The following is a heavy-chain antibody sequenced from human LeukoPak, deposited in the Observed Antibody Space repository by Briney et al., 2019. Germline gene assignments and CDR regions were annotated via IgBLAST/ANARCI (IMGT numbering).Heavy chain of an antibody. J-gene: IGHJ4*01. CDR3: ARDVGEVGATGLFDY. D-gene: IGHD1-26*01. CDR2: ISYDGSNK. CDR1: GFTFSSYA. Sequence: GGSLRLSCAASGFTFSSYAMHWVRQAPGKGLEWVAVISYDGSNKYYADSVKGRFTISRDNSKNTLYLQMNSLRAEDTAVYYCARDVGEVGATGLFDYWGQEPWSPSPQ. V-gene: IGHV3-30-3*01.